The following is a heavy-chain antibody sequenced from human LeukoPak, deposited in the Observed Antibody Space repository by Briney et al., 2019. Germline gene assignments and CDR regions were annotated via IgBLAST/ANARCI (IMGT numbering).Heavy chain of an antibody. CDR1: GGSTSSYY. D-gene: IGHD3-10*01. CDR3: ARVGQPPLHYYYYYMDV. Sequence: PSETLSLTCTVSGGSTSSYYWSWIRQPPGKGLEWIGYIYYSGSTNYNPSLKSRVTISVDTSKNQFSLKLSSVTAADTAVYYCARVGQPPLHYYYYYMDVWGKGTTVTVSS. J-gene: IGHJ6*03. V-gene: IGHV4-59*01. CDR2: IYYSGST.